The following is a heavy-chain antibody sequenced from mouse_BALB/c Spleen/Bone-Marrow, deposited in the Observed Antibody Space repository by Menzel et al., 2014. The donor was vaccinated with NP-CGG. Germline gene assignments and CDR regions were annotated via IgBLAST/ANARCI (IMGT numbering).Heavy chain of an antibody. V-gene: IGHV14-3*02. J-gene: IGHJ3*01. CDR2: IDPANGNT. CDR3: ARDYANTAWFAS. Sequence: VQLQQSGAELVRPGASVKLSCTASGFNIKDTYMHWVKQRPEQGLEWIGRIDPANGNTKYDPKFQGKATITTDTSSNTAYLQLRSLTSEDTAVYYCARDYANTAWFASWGQGTLVTVS. CDR1: GFNIKDTY. D-gene: IGHD1-1*01.